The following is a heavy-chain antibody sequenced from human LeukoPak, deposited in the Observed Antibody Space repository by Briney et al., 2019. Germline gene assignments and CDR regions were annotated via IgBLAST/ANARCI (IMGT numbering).Heavy chain of an antibody. Sequence: GGSLRLSCAASGFSFRDYTMNWVRQAPGKGLEWLASISSSSSYIYFANSVRGRFTISRDNANNSLYLQMNSLRAEDTAVYYCARLRGYSYGLDYWGQGILVTVSS. V-gene: IGHV3-21*04. CDR1: GFSFRDYT. CDR3: ARLRGYSYGLDY. D-gene: IGHD5-18*01. J-gene: IGHJ4*02. CDR2: ISSSSSYI.